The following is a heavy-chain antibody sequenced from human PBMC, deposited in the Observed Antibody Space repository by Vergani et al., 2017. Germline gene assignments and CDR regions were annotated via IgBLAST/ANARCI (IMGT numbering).Heavy chain of an antibody. CDR2: IIPIFGTA. CDR3: ARSVGYCGGDCNFDY. CDR1: GGTFSSYA. Sequence: QVQLVQSGAEVMKPGSSVKVSCKASGGTFSSYAISWVRQAPGQGLEWMGGIIPIFGTANYAQKFQGRVTITADESTSTAYIELSSLRSEDTAVYYCARSVGYCGGDCNFDYWGQGTLVTVSS. J-gene: IGHJ4*02. V-gene: IGHV1-69*01. D-gene: IGHD2-21*02.